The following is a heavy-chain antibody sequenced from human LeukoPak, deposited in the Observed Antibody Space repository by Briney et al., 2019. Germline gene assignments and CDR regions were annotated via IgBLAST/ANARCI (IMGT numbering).Heavy chain of an antibody. J-gene: IGHJ4*02. CDR1: GGSFDGYY. Sequence: PSETLSLTCAVFGGSFDGYYWTWIRQSPEKGLEWIGEIVYSGSTYYNPSLKSRVTISVDTSKNQFSLKLSSVTAADTAVYYCARDYQGGYGDKTVDYWGQGTLVTVSS. V-gene: IGHV4-34*12. CDR3: ARDYQGGYGDKTVDY. D-gene: IGHD5-18*01. CDR2: IVYSGST.